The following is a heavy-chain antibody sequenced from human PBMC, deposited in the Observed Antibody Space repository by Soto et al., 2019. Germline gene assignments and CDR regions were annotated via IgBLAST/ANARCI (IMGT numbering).Heavy chain of an antibody. V-gene: IGHV3-48*01. CDR2: ITSSGTTT. CDR1: GFALSGHA. Sequence: DVQLVESGGGLVQPGGSLRLSCAASGFALSGHAMNWFRQAPGMGLEWISYITSSGTTTHYADSVRGRFTISRDLAKNSLYLQMTSLRAEDTAVYYCARDPYGDHGLDYWGQGTLVTVSS. CDR3: ARDPYGDHGLDY. D-gene: IGHD4-17*01. J-gene: IGHJ4*02.